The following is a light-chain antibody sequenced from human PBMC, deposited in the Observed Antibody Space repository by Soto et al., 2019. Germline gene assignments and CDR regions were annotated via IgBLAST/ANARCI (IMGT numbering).Light chain of an antibody. Sequence: DIVMTQSPDSLAVSLGERATINCKSSQSVLSSSNNKNYLAWYQQKPGQPPVLLISWASTRESGVPDRFSGSGSGTDFTLTISSLQAEDGAVYYCQQYYSASMTFGKGTKVEIK. CDR1: QSVLSSSNNKNY. CDR3: QQYYSASMT. J-gene: IGKJ1*01. CDR2: WAS. V-gene: IGKV4-1*01.